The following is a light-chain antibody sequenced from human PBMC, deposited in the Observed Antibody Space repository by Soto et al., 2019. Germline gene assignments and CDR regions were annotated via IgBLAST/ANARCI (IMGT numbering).Light chain of an antibody. V-gene: IGKV1-5*01. Sequence: DIQMTQSPSTLSASVGDRVTITCRASQIISTWLAWYQQKPGKAPKLLIYDAASLRSGVPSRFSGSGSGTEFTLTISSLQPDDFATYYCQQYSSYWTFGQGTKVEIK. J-gene: IGKJ1*01. CDR2: DAA. CDR1: QIISTW. CDR3: QQYSSYWT.